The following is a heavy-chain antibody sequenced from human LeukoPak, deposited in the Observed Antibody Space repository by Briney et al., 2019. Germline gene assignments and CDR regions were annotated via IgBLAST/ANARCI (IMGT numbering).Heavy chain of an antibody. V-gene: IGHV4-34*01. CDR2: INHSGST. CDR3: ARLYSSSSRGYYYYYYYMDV. Sequence: PLETLSLTCAVYGGSFSGYYWSWIRQPPGKGLEWIGEINHSGSTNYNPSLKSRVTISVDTSKNQFSLKLSSVTAADTAVYYCARLYSSSSRGYYYYYYYMDVWGKGTTVTVSS. J-gene: IGHJ6*03. D-gene: IGHD6-6*01. CDR1: GGSFSGYY.